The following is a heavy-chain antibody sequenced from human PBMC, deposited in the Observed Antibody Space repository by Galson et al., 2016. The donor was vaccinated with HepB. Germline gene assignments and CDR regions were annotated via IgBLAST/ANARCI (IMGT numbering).Heavy chain of an antibody. J-gene: IGHJ4*02. CDR2: ISSSSSYI. Sequence: SLRLSCAASGFTFSGYSMNWVRQAPGKGLEWVSSISSSSSYIYYADSVKGRFTISRDNAKNSLYLQMNSLRAEDTAVYYCARDLRRSSSSSDYWGRGTLVTVSS. D-gene: IGHD6-6*01. V-gene: IGHV3-21*06. CDR1: GFTFSGYS. CDR3: ARDLRRSSSSSDY.